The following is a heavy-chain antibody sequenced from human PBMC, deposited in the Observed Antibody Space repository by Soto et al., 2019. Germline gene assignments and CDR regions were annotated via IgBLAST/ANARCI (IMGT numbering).Heavy chain of an antibody. CDR2: ISYDGSNK. D-gene: IGHD2-2*01. V-gene: IGHV3-30*18. J-gene: IGHJ4*02. CDR1: GFTFSSYG. Sequence: QVQLVESGGGVAQPGRSLRLSCAASGFTFSSYGMHWVRQAPGKGLEWVAVISYDGSNKYYADSVKGRFTISRDNSKNTLYLQMNSLRAEDTAVYYCAKSWCSSTSCPVGGDYWGQGTLVTVSS. CDR3: AKSWCSSTSCPVGGDY.